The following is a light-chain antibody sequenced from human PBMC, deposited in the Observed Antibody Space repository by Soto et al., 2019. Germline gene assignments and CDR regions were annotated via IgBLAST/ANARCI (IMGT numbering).Light chain of an antibody. CDR1: QKIDTY. J-gene: IGKJ5*01. CDR3: QQSYSTPIT. V-gene: IGKV1-39*01. Sequence: DIQMTQSPSSLSASVGDRVTVTCRASQKIDTYLNWYQQQPGKAPKLLISAASRLQSGVPSRFSGSGSGTDFTLTISSLQAEDFATYYCQQSYSTPITFGQGTRLEIK. CDR2: AAS.